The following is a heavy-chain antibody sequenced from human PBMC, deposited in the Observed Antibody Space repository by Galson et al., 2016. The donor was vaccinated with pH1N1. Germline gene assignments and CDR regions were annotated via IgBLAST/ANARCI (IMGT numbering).Heavy chain of an antibody. D-gene: IGHD3-16*01. V-gene: IGHV1-69*02. CDR3: ARGSILFRFGSETSYQAIHYFEF. Sequence: SVKVSCKASGDSFSSYTINWVRQAPGHGLEWMGRIIPILDLAVYAQHFQGRVTITADKSTTTAFMELSSLRSEDTAIYYCARGSILFRFGSETSYQAIHYFEFWGHGTPVAVSS. CDR2: IIPILDLA. J-gene: IGHJ4*01. CDR1: GDSFSSYT.